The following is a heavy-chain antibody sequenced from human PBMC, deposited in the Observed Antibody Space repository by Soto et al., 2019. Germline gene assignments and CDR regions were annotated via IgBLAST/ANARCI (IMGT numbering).Heavy chain of an antibody. CDR1: GGTFSSSA. J-gene: IGHJ6*02. CDR2: IIPMFGTA. V-gene: IGHV1-69*01. Sequence: QVQLMQSGAEVKKPGSSVKVSCKASGGTFSSSAISWVRQAPGQGLEWMGGIIPMFGTANYAQRLEVRVTITADESTSTAYMELRSLRSDDTAVYYCAVPDRTTTATPLGYYYGMGVWGQGTTVTVSS. CDR3: AVPDRTTTATPLGYYYGMGV. D-gene: IGHD1-1*01.